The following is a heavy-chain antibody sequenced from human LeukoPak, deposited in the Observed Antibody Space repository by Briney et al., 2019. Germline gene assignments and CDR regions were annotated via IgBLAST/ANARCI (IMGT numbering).Heavy chain of an antibody. D-gene: IGHD2-2*01. CDR2: IIPIFGTA. CDR1: GGTFSSYA. J-gene: IGHJ6*04. CDR3: ATLTYCSSTSCKGIYYYYGMDV. Sequence: ASVKVSCKASGGTFSSYAINWVRQAPGQGLEWMGGIIPIFGTANYARKFQGRVTITADESTSTAYMELSSLRSEDTAVYYCATLTYCSSTSCKGIYYYYGMDVWGKGTTVTVSS. V-gene: IGHV1-69*13.